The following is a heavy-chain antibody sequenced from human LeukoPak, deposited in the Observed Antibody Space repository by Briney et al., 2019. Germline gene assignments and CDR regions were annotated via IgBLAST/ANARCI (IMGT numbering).Heavy chain of an antibody. J-gene: IGHJ4*02. CDR2: IYSGGST. CDR3: ARDGFYYDSSGPFDY. V-gene: IGHV3-53*01. Sequence: PGGSLRLSCAASGFTDSSNYMSWVRQAPGKGLEWVSVIYSGGSTYYADSVKGRFTISRDNSKNTLYLQMNSLRAEDTAVYYCARDGFYYDSSGPFDYWGQGTLVTVSS. D-gene: IGHD3-22*01. CDR1: GFTDSSNY.